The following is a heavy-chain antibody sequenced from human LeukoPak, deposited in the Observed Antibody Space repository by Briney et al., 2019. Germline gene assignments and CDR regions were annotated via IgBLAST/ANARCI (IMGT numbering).Heavy chain of an antibody. CDR3: ARGSRGYSSGWYEDY. CDR1: GGSISSYY. CDR2: IYYSGST. Sequence: SETLSLTCTVSGGSISSYYWSWIRQPPGKGLEWIGYIYYSGSTSYNPSLKSRVTISVDTSKNQFSLKLSSVTAADTAVYYCARGSRGYSSGWYEDYWGQGTLVTVSS. V-gene: IGHV4-59*01. D-gene: IGHD6-19*01. J-gene: IGHJ4*02.